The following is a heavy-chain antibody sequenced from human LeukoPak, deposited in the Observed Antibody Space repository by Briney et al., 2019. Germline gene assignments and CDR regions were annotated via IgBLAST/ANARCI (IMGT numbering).Heavy chain of an antibody. V-gene: IGHV1-18*01. CDR2: ICAYNGNT. Sequence: GASVKVSCKASGYTFTSYGISWVRQAPGQGLEWMGWICAYNGNTNYAQKLQGRVTMTTDTSTSTAYMELRSLRSDDTAVYYCARDREYCSSTSCYFTAFDIWGQGTMVTVSS. CDR1: GYTFTSYG. J-gene: IGHJ3*02. CDR3: ARDREYCSSTSCYFTAFDI. D-gene: IGHD2-2*01.